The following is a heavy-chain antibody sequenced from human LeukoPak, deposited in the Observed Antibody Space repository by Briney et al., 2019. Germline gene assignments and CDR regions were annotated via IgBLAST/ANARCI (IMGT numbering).Heavy chain of an antibody. CDR3: ASAREYCGSAECYEYFHH. J-gene: IGHJ1*01. V-gene: IGHV3-53*01. D-gene: IGHD2-21*01. Sequence: GGSLRLACAASGFTVGTNSMSWVRQSPGKGLEWVSVLYSGGSTYYADSVNGRFTISRDNSRNTLFLQMNSLRAEETGLYYCASAREYCGSAECYEYFHHWGQGTLVTVSS. CDR1: GFTVGTNS. CDR2: LYSGGST.